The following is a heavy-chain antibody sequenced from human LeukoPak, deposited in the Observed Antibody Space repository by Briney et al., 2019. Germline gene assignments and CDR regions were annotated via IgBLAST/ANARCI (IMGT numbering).Heavy chain of an antibody. CDR2: ISYDGSNK. CDR3: AKVQDDAFDI. Sequence: PGGSLRLSCAASGFTFSSYDMHWVRQAPGKGLEWVAVISYDGSNKYYADSVKGRFTISRDNSKNTLYLQMNSLRGEDTAAYYCAKVQDDAFDIWGQGALVTVSS. CDR1: GFTFSSYD. J-gene: IGHJ3*02. V-gene: IGHV3-30*18.